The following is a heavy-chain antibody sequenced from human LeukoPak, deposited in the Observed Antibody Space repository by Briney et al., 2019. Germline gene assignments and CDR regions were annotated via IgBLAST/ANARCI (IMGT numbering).Heavy chain of an antibody. CDR2: INDRGGYR. Sequence: GGSLRLSRAASGFTFSVYSTAWVRQAPGKGLEWVSVINDRGGYRQDADSVKGRFTISRDNSQNTLFLQMNSLRAEDTAVYYCVRERDRGIEVADDFDYWGQGTLVTVSS. J-gene: IGHJ4*02. D-gene: IGHD6-19*01. V-gene: IGHV3-23*01. CDR1: GFTFSVYS. CDR3: VRERDRGIEVADDFDY.